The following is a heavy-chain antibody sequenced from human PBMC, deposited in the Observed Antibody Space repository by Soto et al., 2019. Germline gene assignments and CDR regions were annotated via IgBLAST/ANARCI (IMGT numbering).Heavy chain of an antibody. Sequence: QGKLVQSGAEVKKPGASVKVSCKASGYTFTRYGISWVRQAPGQGLEWMGWISGYNGDTKYAQKFQGRVTMTIDTSTTKTYMELRSMTSDDTAVYYCAKNGQPPYYYYGMDVWGQGTTVTVSS. J-gene: IGHJ6*02. CDR3: AKNGQPPYYYYGMDV. D-gene: IGHD2-8*01. CDR2: ISGYNGDT. CDR1: GYTFTRYG. V-gene: IGHV1-18*01.